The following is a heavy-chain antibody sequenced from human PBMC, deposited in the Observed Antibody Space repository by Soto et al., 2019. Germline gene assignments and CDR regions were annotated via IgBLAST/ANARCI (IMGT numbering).Heavy chain of an antibody. CDR3: AITGNCSAGSCYSGGIYYYGYMDV. D-gene: IGHD2-15*01. Sequence: SETLSLTCAVYGGSFSGYYWSWIRQPPGKGLEWIGEINHSGSTNYNPSLKSRVTISVDTSKNQFSLKLSSVTAADTAVYYCAITGNCSAGSCYSGGIYYYGYMDVWGKGTTVTVSS. J-gene: IGHJ6*03. CDR1: GGSFSGYY. CDR2: INHSGST. V-gene: IGHV4-34*01.